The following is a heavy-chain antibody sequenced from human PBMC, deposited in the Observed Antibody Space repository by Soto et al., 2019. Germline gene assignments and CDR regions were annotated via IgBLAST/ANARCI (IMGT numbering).Heavy chain of an antibody. D-gene: IGHD3-10*01. CDR2: ISSSSSTI. CDR1: GFTFSSYS. J-gene: IGHJ6*03. Sequence: GGSLRLSCAASGFTFSSYSMNWVRQAPGKGLECVSYISSSSSTIYYADSVKGRFTISRDNAKNSLYLQMNSLRAEDTAVYYCARVRYYGSGRVSYYYYMDVWGKGTTVTVSS. CDR3: ARVRYYGSGRVSYYYYMDV. V-gene: IGHV3-48*01.